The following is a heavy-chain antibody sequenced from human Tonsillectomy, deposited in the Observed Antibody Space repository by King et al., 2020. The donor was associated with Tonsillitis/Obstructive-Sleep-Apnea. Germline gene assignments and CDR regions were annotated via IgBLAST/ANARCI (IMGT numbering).Heavy chain of an antibody. CDR2: IWYDGSNK. CDR1: GLTFSSYG. Sequence: VQLVESGGGVVQPGRSLRLSCAASGLTFSSYGMHWVRQAQGKGLEWVAVIWYDGSNKYYADSVKGRLTISRDNSKNTLYLQMNSLRAEDTAVYYCARDREGDLLDYWGQGTLVTVSS. V-gene: IGHV3-33*01. CDR3: ARDREGDLLDY. D-gene: IGHD3-10*01. J-gene: IGHJ4*02.